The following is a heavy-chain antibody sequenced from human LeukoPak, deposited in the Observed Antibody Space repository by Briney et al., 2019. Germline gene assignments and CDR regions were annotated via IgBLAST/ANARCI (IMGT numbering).Heavy chain of an antibody. V-gene: IGHV3-11*04. Sequence: GGSLRLSCAASGFNFSDYYMSWIRQAPGKGLEWLSNISGSGSTIYYADSVKGRFTISRDNAENSVSLRMNSLRGEDTAVYYCARSWGVVSFDSWGQGTLLTVST. CDR1: GFNFSDYY. CDR2: ISGSGSTI. CDR3: ARSWGVVSFDS. J-gene: IGHJ4*02. D-gene: IGHD3-3*01.